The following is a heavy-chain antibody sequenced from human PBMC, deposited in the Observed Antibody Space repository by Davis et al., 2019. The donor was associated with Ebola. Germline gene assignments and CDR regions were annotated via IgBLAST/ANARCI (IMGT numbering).Heavy chain of an antibody. J-gene: IGHJ4*02. Sequence: PGGSLRLSCAASGFTFSSYSMNWVRQAPGKGLEWVSSISSSSSYIYYADSVKGRFTISRDNAKNSLYVQMNSLRAEDTAVYYCARLVGYCSSTSCYADYWGQGTLVTVSS. CDR3: ARLVGYCSSTSCYADY. CDR1: GFTFSSYS. CDR2: ISSSSSYI. D-gene: IGHD2-2*01. V-gene: IGHV3-21*01.